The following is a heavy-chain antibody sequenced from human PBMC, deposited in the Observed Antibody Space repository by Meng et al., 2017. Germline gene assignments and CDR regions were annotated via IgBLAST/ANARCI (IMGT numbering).Heavy chain of an antibody. D-gene: IGHD3-10*01. V-gene: IGHV1-8*02. J-gene: IGHJ4*02. CDR2: MNPDTANT. Sequence: ASVKVSCKASGYTFTNYDINWVRQATGQGLEWLGWMNPDTANTGYAHKFQGRVIMTTDTSISTFYMELSSLTFEDTAVYYCLRGPSFSSASYHRGDYWGQETLVTVSS. CDR3: LRGPSFSSASYHRGDY. CDR1: GYTFTNYD.